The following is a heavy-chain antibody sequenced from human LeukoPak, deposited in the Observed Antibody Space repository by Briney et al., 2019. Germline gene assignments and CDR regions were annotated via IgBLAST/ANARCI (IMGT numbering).Heavy chain of an antibody. CDR3: ARVAIFGVAIFDD. J-gene: IGHJ4*02. CDR1: GGSISSYY. V-gene: IGHV4-59*01. D-gene: IGHD3-3*01. CDR2: IYYSGST. Sequence: PSETLSLTCTVSGGSISSYYRSWIRQPPGKGLEWIGYIYYSGSTNYNPSLKSRVTISVDTSKNQFSLKLSSVTAADTAVYYCARVAIFGVAIFDDWGQRTLVTVSS.